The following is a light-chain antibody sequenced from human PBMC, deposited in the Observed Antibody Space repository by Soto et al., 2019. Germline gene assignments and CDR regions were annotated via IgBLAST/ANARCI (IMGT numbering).Light chain of an antibody. CDR2: GAS. CDR3: QQYYKGIT. Sequence: EIVLTQSPATLSVSPGEGATLSCRASQNVTNNLVWYQQRPGQAPRLLIYGASTRAAGIPARFSGSGSGTEFTLTISSLQSEDFAVYYCQQYYKGITFGQGTRLEIK. CDR1: QNVTNN. J-gene: IGKJ5*01. V-gene: IGKV3-15*01.